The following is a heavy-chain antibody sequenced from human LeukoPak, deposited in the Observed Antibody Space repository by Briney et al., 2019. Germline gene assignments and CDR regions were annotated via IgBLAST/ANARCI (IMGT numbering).Heavy chain of an antibody. V-gene: IGHV1-58*02. CDR2: IVVGSGNT. CDR1: GFTFTSSA. J-gene: IGHJ4*02. Sequence: SVKVSCKASGFTFTSSAMQWGRQARGQRLEWIGWIVVGSGNTNYAQKFQERVTITRDMSTSTAYMELSSLRSEDTAVYYCAAEVSEGQLVPRVGYWGQGTLVTASS. CDR3: AAEVSEGQLVPRVGY. D-gene: IGHD6-6*01.